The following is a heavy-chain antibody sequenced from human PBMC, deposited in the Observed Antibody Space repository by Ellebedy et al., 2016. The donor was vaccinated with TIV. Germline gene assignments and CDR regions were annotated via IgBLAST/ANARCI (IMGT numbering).Heavy chain of an antibody. D-gene: IGHD4-23*01. Sequence: PGGSLRLSCAASGFTISPYWMHWVRQAPGKGLVWVSRLKNDGTLTYYADPVKGRFTISSDNAKNTVDLQMNSLRAEDTAVYYCARDYGGTNCSSAGTYPDDACDVWGRGTVVTVSS. V-gene: IGHV3-74*01. CDR2: LKNDGTLT. CDR3: ARDYGGTNCSSAGTYPDDACDV. CDR1: GFTISPYW. J-gene: IGHJ3*01.